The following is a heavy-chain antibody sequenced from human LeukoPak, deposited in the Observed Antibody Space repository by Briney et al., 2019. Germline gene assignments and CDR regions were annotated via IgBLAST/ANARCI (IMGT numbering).Heavy chain of an antibody. V-gene: IGHV3-30-3*01. CDR2: ISYDGSNK. Sequence: GGSLRLSCAASGFTFSSYAVHWVRQAPGKGLEWVAVISYDGSNKYYADSVKGRFTISRDSSKNTLYLQMNSLRAEDTAVYYCARSYDSSGYYPAYFDYWGQGTLVTVSS. CDR3: ARSYDSSGYYPAYFDY. CDR1: GFTFSSYA. J-gene: IGHJ4*02. D-gene: IGHD3-22*01.